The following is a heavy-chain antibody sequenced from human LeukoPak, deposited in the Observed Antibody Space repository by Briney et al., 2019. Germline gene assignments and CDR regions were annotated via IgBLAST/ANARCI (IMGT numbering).Heavy chain of an antibody. Sequence: GESLKISCKGSNYSFINYWIGWVRPMPGKGLEWMGIIYPGDSDTKYSPSFQGQVTMSADKSISTAYLQWSSLKASDSAMYYCALYSDSSGYYFQHWGQGTLVTVSS. CDR2: IYPGDSDT. J-gene: IGHJ1*01. CDR3: ALYSDSSGYYFQH. CDR1: NYSFINYW. V-gene: IGHV5-51*01. D-gene: IGHD3-22*01.